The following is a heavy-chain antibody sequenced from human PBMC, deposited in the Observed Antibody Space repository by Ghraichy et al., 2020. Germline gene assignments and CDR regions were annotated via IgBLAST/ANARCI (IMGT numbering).Heavy chain of an antibody. CDR2: IYYSGST. Sequence: SETLSLTCTVSGGSISSSSYYWGWIRQPPGKGLEWIGSIYYSGSTYYNPSLKSRVTISVDTSKNQFSLKLSSVTAADTAVYYCARLTRPMVYAIGYDYFQHWGQGTLVTVSS. CDR1: GGSISSSSYY. J-gene: IGHJ1*01. D-gene: IGHD2-8*01. V-gene: IGHV4-39*01. CDR3: ARLTRPMVYAIGYDYFQH.